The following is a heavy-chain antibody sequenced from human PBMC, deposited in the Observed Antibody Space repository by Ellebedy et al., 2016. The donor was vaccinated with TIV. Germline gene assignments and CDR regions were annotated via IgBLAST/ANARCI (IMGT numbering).Heavy chain of an antibody. CDR1: GFAVTYNY. V-gene: IGHV3-66*01. J-gene: IGHJ3*02. Sequence: GESLKISCTASGFAVTYNYMNWVRQAPGKGLEWVSVIYSGGTTNYADSVKGRFAISRDNSKNTMYLQMNSLRAEDTAVYYCARGTITLPRSAFDIWGQGTMVTVSS. D-gene: IGHD1-26*01. CDR3: ARGTITLPRSAFDI. CDR2: IYSGGTT.